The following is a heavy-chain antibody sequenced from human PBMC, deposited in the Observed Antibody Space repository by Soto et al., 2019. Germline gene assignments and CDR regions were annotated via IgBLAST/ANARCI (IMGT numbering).Heavy chain of an antibody. J-gene: IGHJ3*01. V-gene: IGHV4-59*08. CDR3: ARTRGTAVWGF. CDR2: ISHSEGI. Sequence: QVQLQESGPGLVKPSETLSLTCTVSGDSISTSYWSWIRQPPGKGLELVASISHSEGINYNPSLKIRLTISVATSKNQLSLKLNSVTATDTAVDYWARTRGTAVWGFWGQGTMVTVSS. D-gene: IGHD3-16*01. CDR1: GDSISTSY.